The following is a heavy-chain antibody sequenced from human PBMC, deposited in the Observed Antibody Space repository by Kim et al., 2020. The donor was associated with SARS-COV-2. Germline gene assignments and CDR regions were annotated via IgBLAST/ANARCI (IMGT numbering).Heavy chain of an antibody. J-gene: IGHJ4*02. Sequence: GGSLRLSCRASGFAFRNYSMAWMRQSPGEGLAWLAYLSSSGSDIYYSDSLRGRFAISRDNARDSLYLQMHALRAEDTAIYFCARERHFESSGNFDFWGQG. CDR2: LSSSGSDI. CDR1: GFAFRNYS. D-gene: IGHD3-22*01. V-gene: IGHV3-11*01. CDR3: ARERHFESSGNFDF.